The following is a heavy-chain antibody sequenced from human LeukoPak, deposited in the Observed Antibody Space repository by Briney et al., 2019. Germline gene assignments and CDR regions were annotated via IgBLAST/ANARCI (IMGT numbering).Heavy chain of an antibody. CDR3: ARDIVVVVAATPGYFDY. CDR2: ISGSGGST. D-gene: IGHD2-15*01. J-gene: IGHJ4*02. V-gene: IGHV3-23*01. CDR1: GFTFSSYA. Sequence: GGSLRLSCAASGFTFSSYAMSWVRHAPGKGLEWVSAISGSGGSTYYADSVKGRFTISRDNSKNTPYLQMNSLRAEDTAVYYCARDIVVVVAATPGYFDYWGQGTLVTVSS.